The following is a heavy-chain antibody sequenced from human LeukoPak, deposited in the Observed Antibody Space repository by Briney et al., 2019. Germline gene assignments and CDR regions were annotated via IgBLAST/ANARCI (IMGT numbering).Heavy chain of an antibody. CDR2: IKQDGTEK. Sequence: PGGSQRLSCAASGFTFSSYWMSWVRQAPGEGLEWVAYIKQDGTEKYYMDSVKGRFSISRDNAKNSLYLQMNALRAEDTAVYYCARDVRPDYWGQGTLVTVST. CDR3: ARDVRPDY. J-gene: IGHJ4*02. V-gene: IGHV3-7*04. D-gene: IGHD6-6*01. CDR1: GFTFSSYW.